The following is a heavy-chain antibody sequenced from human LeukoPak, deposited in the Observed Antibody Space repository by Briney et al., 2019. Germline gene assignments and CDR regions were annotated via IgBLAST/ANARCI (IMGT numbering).Heavy chain of an antibody. Sequence: RPGGSLRLSCAASGFTFDDYGMSWVRQAPGKGLEWVSGINWNGGSTGYADSVKGRFTISRDNAKNSLYLQMNSLRAEDTALYYCARGSIVVVTAISDAFDISGQGTMVTVSS. J-gene: IGHJ3*02. CDR1: GFTFDDYG. CDR2: INWNGGST. V-gene: IGHV3-20*04. D-gene: IGHD2-21*02. CDR3: ARGSIVVVTAISDAFDI.